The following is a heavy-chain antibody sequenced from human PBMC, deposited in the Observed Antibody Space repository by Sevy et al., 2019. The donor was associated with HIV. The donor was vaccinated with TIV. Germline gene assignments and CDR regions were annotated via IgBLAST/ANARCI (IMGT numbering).Heavy chain of an antibody. J-gene: IGHJ4*02. CDR3: ARDLGDSSGYFMYYFDY. V-gene: IGHV3-48*02. CDR2: NSSSSSTI. D-gene: IGHD3-22*01. CDR1: GFTFSSYS. Sequence: GGSLRLSCAASGFTFSSYSMNWVRQAPGKGLEWVSYNSSSSSTIYYADSVKGRFTISRDNAKNSLYLQMNSLRDEDTAVYYCARDLGDSSGYFMYYFDYWGQGTLVTVSS.